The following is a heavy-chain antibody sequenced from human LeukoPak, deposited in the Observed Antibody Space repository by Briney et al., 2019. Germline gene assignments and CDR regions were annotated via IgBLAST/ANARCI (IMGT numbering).Heavy chain of an antibody. CDR3: ARGSKLLWFGELPENHFDY. Sequence: ASVKVSCTASGYTFTGYYMHWVRQAPGQGLEWMGWINPNSGGTNYAQKFQGRVTMTRDTSISTAYMELSRLRSDDTAVYYCARGSKLLWFGELPENHFDYWGQGTLVTVSS. V-gene: IGHV1-2*02. CDR1: GYTFTGYY. D-gene: IGHD3-10*01. CDR2: INPNSGGT. J-gene: IGHJ4*02.